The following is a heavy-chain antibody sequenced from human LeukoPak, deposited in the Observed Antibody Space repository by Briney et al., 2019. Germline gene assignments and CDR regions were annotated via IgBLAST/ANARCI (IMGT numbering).Heavy chain of an antibody. V-gene: IGHV4-59*01. CDR3: ARVVDDYIWGSYRYYFDS. D-gene: IGHD3-16*02. CDR2: ISYSGST. CDR1: GGSINSCY. J-gene: IGHJ4*02. Sequence: SETLSLTCIVSGGSINSCYWSWIRQPPGKGLEWFGYISYSGSTNYNPSLKSRVTISVDTSKNQFSLKLSSVTAADTAVYYCARVVDDYIWGSYRYYFDSWGQGTLVTVSS.